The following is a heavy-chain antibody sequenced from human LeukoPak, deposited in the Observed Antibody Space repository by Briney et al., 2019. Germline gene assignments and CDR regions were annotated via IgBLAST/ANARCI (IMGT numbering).Heavy chain of an antibody. CDR3: AKDREVGYYDSSGYYEDTDY. Sequence: GGSLRLSCGASGFTFSSYGMHWVRQAPGKGLEWVAFIRYDGSNKYYADSVKGRFTISRDNSKNTLYLQMNSLRAEDTAVYYCAKDREVGYYDSSGYYEDTDYWGQGTLVTVSS. CDR2: IRYDGSNK. V-gene: IGHV3-30*02. J-gene: IGHJ4*02. CDR1: GFTFSSYG. D-gene: IGHD3-22*01.